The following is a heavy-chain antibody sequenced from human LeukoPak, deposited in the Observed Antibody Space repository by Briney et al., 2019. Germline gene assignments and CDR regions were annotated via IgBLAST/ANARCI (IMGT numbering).Heavy chain of an antibody. CDR3: ARDTWNFYNWFDP. CDR2: ISAYNGNT. D-gene: IGHD1-7*01. J-gene: IGHJ5*02. CDR1: GYTFTNYG. V-gene: IGHV1-18*01. Sequence: ASVKVSCKASGYTFTNYGISLVRQAPGQGLEWMGWISAYNGNTNYAQKLQGRVTMTTDTSTSTAYMELRSLRSDDTAVYYCARDTWNFYNWFDPWGQGTLVTVSS.